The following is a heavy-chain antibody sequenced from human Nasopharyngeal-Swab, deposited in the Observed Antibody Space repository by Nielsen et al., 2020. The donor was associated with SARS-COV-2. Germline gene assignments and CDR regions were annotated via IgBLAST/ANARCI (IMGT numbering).Heavy chain of an antibody. CDR1: GFTFSSYS. D-gene: IGHD6-13*01. J-gene: IGHJ6*02. CDR2: ISSSSSTI. CDR3: ASGIAAAGTLYYYYGMDV. V-gene: IGHV3-48*01. Sequence: GGSLRLSCAASGFTFSSYSMNWVRQAPGKGLEWVSYISSSSSTIYYADSVKGRFTISRDNSKNTLYLQMNSLRAEDTAVYYCASGIAAAGTLYYYYGMDVWGQGTTVTVSS.